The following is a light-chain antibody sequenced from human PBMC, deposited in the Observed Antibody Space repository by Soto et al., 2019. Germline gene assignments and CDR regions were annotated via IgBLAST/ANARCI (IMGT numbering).Light chain of an antibody. V-gene: IGLV2-14*01. CDR2: DVS. Sequence: QSVLTQPASVSGSLGQSITISCTGTSSDVGGYNYVSWYQQHPGKAPKLMIYDVSNRPSGVSNRFSGSKSGNTASLTISGLQAEDEADYYCSSYTSSAYVVGTGTKLTVL. CDR1: SSDVGGYNY. CDR3: SSYTSSAYV. J-gene: IGLJ1*01.